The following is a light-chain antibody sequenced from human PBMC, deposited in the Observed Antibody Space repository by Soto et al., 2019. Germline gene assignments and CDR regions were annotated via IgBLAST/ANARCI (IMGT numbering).Light chain of an antibody. Sequence: EIVLTQSPGSLSLSPGQRATLSCRASQSVSGSCLAWYQQKPGQPPRLLIYGASSSAAGIPDRFSGSGSGTDFTLTISSLEPEDFAVYYCQQYGSSPWTFGQGTKVEIK. CDR2: GAS. V-gene: IGKV3-20*01. J-gene: IGKJ1*01. CDR3: QQYGSSPWT. CDR1: QSVSGSC.